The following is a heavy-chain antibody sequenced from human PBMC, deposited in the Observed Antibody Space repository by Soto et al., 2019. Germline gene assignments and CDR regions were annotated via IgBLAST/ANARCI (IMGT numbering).Heavy chain of an antibody. V-gene: IGHV1-69*13. CDR2: IIPTFGTA. D-gene: IGHD2-2*02. J-gene: IGHJ6*01. CDR3: ARDEYCSXTSCYTSSGYYYYGMDV. CDR1: GGTFSSYA. Sequence: SVKVSCKASGGTFSSYAISWVRQAPGQGLEWMGGIIPTFGTANYAQKFQGRVTITADESTSTAYMELSSLRSEDTAVYYCARDEYCSXTSCYTSSGYYYYGMDVWGQGTTVTVSS.